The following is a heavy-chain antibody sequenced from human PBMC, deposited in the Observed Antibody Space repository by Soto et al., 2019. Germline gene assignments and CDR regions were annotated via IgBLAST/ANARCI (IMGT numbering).Heavy chain of an antibody. D-gene: IGHD1-1*01. V-gene: IGHV4-59*01. J-gene: IGHJ4*02. CDR3: ARSNWNLRPFDY. CDR1: GGSISSYY. CDR2: IYYSGST. Sequence: PSETLSLTCTVSGGSISSYYWSWIRQPPGKGLEWIGYIYYSGSTNYNPSLKSRVTISVDTSKNQFSLKLSSVTAADTAVYYCARSNWNLRPFDYWGQGTLVTVSS.